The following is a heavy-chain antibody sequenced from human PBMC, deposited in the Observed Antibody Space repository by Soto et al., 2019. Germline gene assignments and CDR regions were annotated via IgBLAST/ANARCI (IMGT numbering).Heavy chain of an antibody. CDR1: GYRFTNYW. J-gene: IGHJ4*02. Sequence: GESLQISCEGSGYRFTNYWIGWVRQMPGKGLEWMGIIYPGDSETRYSPSFEGRVTISVDTSINTAYVQWSSLQASDTAIYYCARRVGTWPFHFDYWGQGTLVTVSS. CDR3: ARRVGTWPFHFDY. CDR2: IYPGDSET. V-gene: IGHV5-51*01.